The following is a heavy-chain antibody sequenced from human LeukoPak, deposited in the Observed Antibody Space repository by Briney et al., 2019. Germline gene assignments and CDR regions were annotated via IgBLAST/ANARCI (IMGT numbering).Heavy chain of an antibody. J-gene: IGHJ4*02. V-gene: IGHV1-69*05. CDR2: IIPIFGTA. Sequence: SVKVSCKASGGTFSSYAISWVRQAPGQGLEWMGRIIPIFGTANYAQKFQGRVTITTDESTSTAYMELSSLRSEDTAVYYCARGYYGSSGYYDDFGFDYWGQGTLVTVSS. CDR3: ARGYYGSSGYYDDFGFDY. CDR1: GGTFSSYA. D-gene: IGHD3-22*01.